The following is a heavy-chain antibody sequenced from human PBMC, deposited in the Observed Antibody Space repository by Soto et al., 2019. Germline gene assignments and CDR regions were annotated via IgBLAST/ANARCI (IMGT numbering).Heavy chain of an antibody. Sequence: GSLRLSCAASVFTFSSYAMSWVRQAPGKGLEWVSAISGSGGSTYYADSVKGRFTISRDNSKNTLYLQMNSLRAEDTAVYYCARPNYYDFWSGYYFDQVWFDPWGQGTLVTVSS. CDR3: ARPNYYDFWSGYYFDQVWFDP. V-gene: IGHV3-23*01. CDR1: VFTFSSYA. CDR2: ISGSGGST. D-gene: IGHD3-3*01. J-gene: IGHJ5*02.